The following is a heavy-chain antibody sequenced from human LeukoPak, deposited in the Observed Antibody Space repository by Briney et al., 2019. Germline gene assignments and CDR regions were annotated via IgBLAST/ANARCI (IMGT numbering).Heavy chain of an antibody. Sequence: ASVKVSCKASGGTFSSYAISWVRQAPGQGLEWMGGIIPIFGTANYAQKFQGRVTITTDESTSTAYMELSSLRFEDTAVYYCARLDDYGGNSKNYWGQGTLVTVSS. D-gene: IGHD4-23*01. CDR3: ARLDDYGGNSKNY. CDR1: GGTFSSYA. CDR2: IIPIFGTA. V-gene: IGHV1-69*05. J-gene: IGHJ4*02.